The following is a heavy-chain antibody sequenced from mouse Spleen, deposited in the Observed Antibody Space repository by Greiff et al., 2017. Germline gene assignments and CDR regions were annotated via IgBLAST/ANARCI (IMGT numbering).Heavy chain of an antibody. Sequence: VQLQESGTELVKPGASVKLSCKASGYTFTSYWMHWVKQRPGQGLEWIGNINPSNGGTNYNEKFKSKATLTVDKSSSTAYMQLSSLTSEDSAVYYCARGYYDGRGKLYYAMDYWGQGTSVTVSS. J-gene: IGHJ4*01. CDR1: GYTFTSYW. CDR3: ARGYYDGRGKLYYAMDY. CDR2: INPSNGGT. D-gene: IGHD1-1*01. V-gene: IGHV1-53*01.